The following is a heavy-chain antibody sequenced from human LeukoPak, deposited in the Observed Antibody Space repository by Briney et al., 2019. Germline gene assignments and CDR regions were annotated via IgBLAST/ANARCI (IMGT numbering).Heavy chain of an antibody. V-gene: IGHV3-23*01. Sequence: GGSLRLSCAASGFTFSSYAMSWVRQAPGKGLEWVSAISGSGGSTYYADSVKGRFTISRDNSKNTLYLQMNSLRAEDTAVYYCARLSYYYYYYMDVWGKGTTVTVSS. CDR2: ISGSGGST. J-gene: IGHJ6*03. CDR1: GFTFSSYA. CDR3: ARLSYYYYYYMDV.